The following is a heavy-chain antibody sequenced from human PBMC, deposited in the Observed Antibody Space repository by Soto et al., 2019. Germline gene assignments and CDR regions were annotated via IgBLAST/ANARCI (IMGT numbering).Heavy chain of an antibody. V-gene: IGHV3-21*01. Sequence: GGSLRLSCAASGFTFSSYSMNWVRQAPGKGLEWVSSISSSSSYIYYADSVKGRFTISRDNAKNSLYLQMNSLRAEDTAVYYCARVRVADYQNYYYYGMDVWGQGTTVTV. CDR2: ISSSSSYI. D-gene: IGHD4-17*01. CDR1: GFTFSSYS. CDR3: ARVRVADYQNYYYYGMDV. J-gene: IGHJ6*02.